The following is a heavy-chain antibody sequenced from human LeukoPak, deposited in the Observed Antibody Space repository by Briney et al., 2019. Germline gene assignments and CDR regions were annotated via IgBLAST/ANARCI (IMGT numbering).Heavy chain of an antibody. Sequence: SETLSLTCTVSGGSISTYYWSWIRQPPGKGLEWIGYIYYTGSTSYNPSLKSRVTISVDTSKNQFSLKLSSVTAADTAVYYCARGGKFSGYYLDAFDIWGQGTMVTVSS. D-gene: IGHD3-22*01. V-gene: IGHV4-59*01. CDR3: ARGGKFSGYYLDAFDI. J-gene: IGHJ3*02. CDR1: GGSISTYY. CDR2: IYYTGST.